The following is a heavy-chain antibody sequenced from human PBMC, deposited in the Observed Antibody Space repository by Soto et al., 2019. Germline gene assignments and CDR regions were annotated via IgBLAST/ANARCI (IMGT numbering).Heavy chain of an antibody. Sequence: GASVKVSCKASGYTFTGYYMHWVRQAPGQGLEWMGWINPNSGGTNYAQKFQGWVTMTRDTSISTAYMELSRLRSDDTAVYYCARLMDCSSTSCPRRNYYYGMDVWGQGTTVTVSS. CDR1: GYTFTGYY. J-gene: IGHJ6*02. CDR2: INPNSGGT. D-gene: IGHD2-2*01. CDR3: ARLMDCSSTSCPRRNYYYGMDV. V-gene: IGHV1-2*04.